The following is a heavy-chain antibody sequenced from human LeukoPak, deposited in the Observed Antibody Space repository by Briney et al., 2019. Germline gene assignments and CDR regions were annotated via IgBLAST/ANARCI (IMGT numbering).Heavy chain of an antibody. CDR1: GFTFSSYS. Sequence: GGSLRLSCAASGFTFSSYSMNWVRQAPGKGLEWVSSISSSSSYIYYAGSVKGRFTISRDNAKNSLYLQMNSLRAEDTAVYYCARDLWFGELMGPDSYGMDVWGQGTTVTVSS. V-gene: IGHV3-21*01. D-gene: IGHD3-10*01. J-gene: IGHJ6*02. CDR2: ISSSSSYI. CDR3: ARDLWFGELMGPDSYGMDV.